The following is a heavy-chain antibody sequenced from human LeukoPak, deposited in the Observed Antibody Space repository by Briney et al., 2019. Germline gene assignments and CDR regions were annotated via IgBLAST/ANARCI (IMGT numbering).Heavy chain of an antibody. Sequence: PSETLSLTCTVSGGSISSYYWSWIRQPPGKGLEWFGYIYYSGSTNYNPSLKSRVTISVDTSKNQFSLKLSSVTAADTAVYYCATLYYSGGSCPADYYYYGMDVWGQGTTVTVSS. D-gene: IGHD2-15*01. CDR3: ATLYYSGGSCPADYYYYGMDV. CDR2: IYYSGST. J-gene: IGHJ6*02. V-gene: IGHV4-59*12. CDR1: GGSISSYY.